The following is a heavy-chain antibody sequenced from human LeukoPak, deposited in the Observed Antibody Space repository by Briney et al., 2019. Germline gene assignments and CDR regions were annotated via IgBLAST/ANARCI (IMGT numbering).Heavy chain of an antibody. CDR3: ARAGLQGVWYYYGMDV. D-gene: IGHD5-18*01. J-gene: IGHJ6*02. V-gene: IGHV1-8*01. CDR2: MNPNSGNT. CDR1: GYTFTSYD. Sequence: GASVKVSCKASGYTFTSYDINWMRQATGQGLEWMGWMNPNSGNTGYAQKFQGRVTMTRNTSISTAYMELSSLRSEDTAVYYCARAGLQGVWYYYGMDVWGQGTTVTVSS.